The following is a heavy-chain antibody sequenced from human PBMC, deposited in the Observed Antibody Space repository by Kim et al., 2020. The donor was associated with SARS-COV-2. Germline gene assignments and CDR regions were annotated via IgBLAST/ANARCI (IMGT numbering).Heavy chain of an antibody. V-gene: IGHV3-53*01. J-gene: IGHJ2*01. CDR1: GFIVRNSY. Sequence: GGSLRLSCAASGFIVRNSYFSWVRQAPGKGPEWVSVFYPAGSTYFADSVKGRFTLSRDDTKNTLFLRMTGLRDEDTAVYYCAREHCGGNCPQTPIYWYF. D-gene: IGHD2-21*02. CDR3: AREHCGGNCPQTPIYWYF. CDR2: FYPAGST.